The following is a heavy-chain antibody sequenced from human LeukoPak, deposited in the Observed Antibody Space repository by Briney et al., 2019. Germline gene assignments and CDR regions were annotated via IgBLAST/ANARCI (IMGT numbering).Heavy chain of an antibody. CDR3: ARWLQTRYYRDL. D-gene: IGHD5-24*01. Sequence: PGGSLRLSCAASGFTFSNYGMSWVRQAPGKGLEWVANINQDGSERYYVDSVKGRFTISRDNAKNSLYLQMNSLRAEDTAVYYCARWLQTRYYRDLWRRGTTVSV. CDR2: INQDGSER. CDR1: GFTFSNYG. J-gene: IGHJ6*03. V-gene: IGHV3-7*01.